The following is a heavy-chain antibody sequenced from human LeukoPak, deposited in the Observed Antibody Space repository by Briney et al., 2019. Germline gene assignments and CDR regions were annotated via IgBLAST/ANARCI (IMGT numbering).Heavy chain of an antibody. CDR3: ASGYYYDSSGPPDYFHY. Sequence: GGSLRLSCAASGFTFGSDWMSWVRQAPGRGLEWVANIKQDGSEKYYADSVKGRFTISRDNAKNSVYLQMNSLRAEDTAVYYCASGYYYDSSGPPDYFHYWGQGTLVTVSS. D-gene: IGHD3-22*01. V-gene: IGHV3-7*01. J-gene: IGHJ4*02. CDR2: IKQDGSEK. CDR1: GFTFGSDW.